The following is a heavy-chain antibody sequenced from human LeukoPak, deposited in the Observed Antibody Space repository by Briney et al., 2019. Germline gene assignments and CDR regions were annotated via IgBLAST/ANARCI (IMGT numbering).Heavy chain of an antibody. CDR3: ARHGNGRYCSGGSCYNNWLDP. D-gene: IGHD2-15*01. Sequence: SETLSLTCTVSGDSISSSNNYWVWIRQPPGKGLECIGTIHRGGSTYYNAPLKSRVTISVDTSKNQFSLELSAVTAADTAVYYCARHGNGRYCSGGSCYNNWLDPWGQGTLVTVSS. J-gene: IGHJ5*02. CDR2: IHRGGST. V-gene: IGHV4-39*01. CDR1: GDSISSSNNY.